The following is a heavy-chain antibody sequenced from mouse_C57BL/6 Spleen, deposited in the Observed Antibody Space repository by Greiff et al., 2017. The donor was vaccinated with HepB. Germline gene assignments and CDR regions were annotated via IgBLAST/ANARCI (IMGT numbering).Heavy chain of an antibody. CDR1: GYTFTSYW. Sequence: QVQLQQSGAELVKPGASVKLSCKASGYTFTSYWMHWVKQRPGQGLEWIGMIHPNSGSTNYNEKFKSKATLTVDKSSSTAYMQLSSLTSEDSAVYYCARYGIVTFDYWGQGTTLTVSS. J-gene: IGHJ2*01. CDR3: ARYGIVTFDY. CDR2: IHPNSGST. V-gene: IGHV1-64*01. D-gene: IGHD2-5*01.